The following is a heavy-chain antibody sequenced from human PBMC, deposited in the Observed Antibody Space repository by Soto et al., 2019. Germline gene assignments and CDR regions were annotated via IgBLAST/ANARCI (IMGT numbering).Heavy chain of an antibody. CDR3: ASAAREYYYYGMDV. CDR2: ISGSGGST. J-gene: IGHJ6*02. Sequence: PGGSLRLSCAPSGFTFSSYAMSWVRQAPGKGLEWVSAISGSGGSTYYADSVSGRFTISRDNSKNTLYLQMNRLRAEDTAVYYCASAAREYYYYGMDVWGQGTTVTVSS. CDR1: GFTFSSYA. V-gene: IGHV3-23*01.